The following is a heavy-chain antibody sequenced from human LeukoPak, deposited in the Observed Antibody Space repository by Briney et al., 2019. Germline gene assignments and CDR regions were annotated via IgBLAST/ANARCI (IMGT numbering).Heavy chain of an antibody. CDR1: GGSISSSSYY. Sequence: SETLSLTCTVSGGSISSSSYYWGWVRQPPGKGLEWIGSTSYSPTTYYHPSLNTPVPISVDTSKPQSSLKLSSVTATHTALYYCARHSDTAMLTAYYFDYWGQGSLFTVSS. D-gene: IGHD5-18*01. V-gene: IGHV4-39*01. CDR2: TSYSPTT. J-gene: IGHJ4*02. CDR3: ARHSDTAMLTAYYFDY.